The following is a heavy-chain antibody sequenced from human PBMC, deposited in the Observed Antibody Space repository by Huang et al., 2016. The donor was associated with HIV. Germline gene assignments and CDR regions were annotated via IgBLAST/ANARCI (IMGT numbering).Heavy chain of an antibody. Sequence: QVQLVQSGNELKKPGASVKVSCKASDYTVNTYGINWVRQAPGQGLEWMGWISGYNGNTRDAQKFQGRVTLTTDTSTSTDYMELRTLLSDDTAVYYCARQGFGRSDAFDIWGQGTMVTVSS. D-gene: IGHD3-10*01. CDR2: ISGYNGNT. V-gene: IGHV1-18*01. CDR3: ARQGFGRSDAFDI. CDR1: DYTVNTYG. J-gene: IGHJ3*02.